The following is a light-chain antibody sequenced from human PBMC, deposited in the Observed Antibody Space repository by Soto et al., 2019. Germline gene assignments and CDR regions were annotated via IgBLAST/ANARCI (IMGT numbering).Light chain of an antibody. J-gene: IGLJ3*02. CDR2: NNI. V-gene: IGLV1-40*01. Sequence: QAVVTQPPSMSGAPGQRVTISCTGSSSDIGAGYDVHWYQQFPGTAPKLLIYNNINRPSGVPDRFSGSKSGTSASLAITGLQAEDEADYYCQSYDSSLGGSKGVFGGGTKLTVL. CDR3: QSYDSSLGGSKGV. CDR1: SSDIGAGYD.